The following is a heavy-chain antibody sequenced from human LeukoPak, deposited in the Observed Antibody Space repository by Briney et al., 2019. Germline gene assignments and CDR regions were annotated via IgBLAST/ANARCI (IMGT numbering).Heavy chain of an antibody. CDR2: IYYSGST. J-gene: IGHJ5*02. V-gene: IGHV4-31*03. Sequence: TSQTLSLTCTASGGSISSGGYYWSWIRQHPGKGLEWIGYIYYSGSTYYNPSLKSRVTISVDTSKNQFSLKLSSVTAADTAVYYCARERFGELLSRAGWFDPWGQGTLVTVSS. D-gene: IGHD3-10*01. CDR3: ARERFGELLSRAGWFDP. CDR1: GGSISSGGYY.